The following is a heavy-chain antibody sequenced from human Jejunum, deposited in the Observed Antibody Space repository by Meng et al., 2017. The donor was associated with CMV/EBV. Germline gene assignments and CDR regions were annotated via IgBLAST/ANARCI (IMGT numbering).Heavy chain of an antibody. CDR2: INTSVGYT. V-gene: IGHV1-46*01. Sequence: QVQLVQSGAELKPPGSSVKVSCKASGGTFSTYAISWVRQAPGQGLEWMGIINTSVGYTSHAQKFQGRVTMTRDTSTSTVHMEVSSLRSADTAVYYCARASRVLGGFDYWGQGTLVTVSS. CDR3: ARASRVLGGFDY. CDR1: GGTFSTYA. J-gene: IGHJ4*02. D-gene: IGHD3-16*01.